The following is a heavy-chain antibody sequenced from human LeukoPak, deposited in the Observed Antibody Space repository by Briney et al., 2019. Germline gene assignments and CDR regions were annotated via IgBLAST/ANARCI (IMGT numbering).Heavy chain of an antibody. Sequence: GGSLRLSCAASGFTFSSYSVHWVRQAPGKGLEWVAVTSYDGNNKYYADSVKGRFTISRDNSKNTLHLQMNSLRAEDTAAYYCAKFAQRYCSGGSCHPFDYWGQGTLVTVSS. D-gene: IGHD2-15*01. CDR1: GFTFSSYS. CDR2: TSYDGNNK. V-gene: IGHV3-30*18. J-gene: IGHJ4*02. CDR3: AKFAQRYCSGGSCHPFDY.